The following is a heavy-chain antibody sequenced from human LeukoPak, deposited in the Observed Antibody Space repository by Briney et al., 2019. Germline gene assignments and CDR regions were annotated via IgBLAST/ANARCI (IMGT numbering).Heavy chain of an antibody. CDR2: IRYDGSNK. Sequence: GGSLRLSCAASGFTFSSYGMHWFRQAPGKGLEWVAFIRYDGSNKYYADSVKGRFTISRDNSKNTLYLQMNSLRAEDTAVYYCAKPGFLEWPPPRDWGQGTLVTVSS. CDR1: GFTFSSYG. CDR3: AKPGFLEWPPPRD. J-gene: IGHJ4*02. V-gene: IGHV3-30*02. D-gene: IGHD3-3*01.